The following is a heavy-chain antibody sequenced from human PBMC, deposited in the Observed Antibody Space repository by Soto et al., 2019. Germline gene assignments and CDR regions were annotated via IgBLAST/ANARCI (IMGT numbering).Heavy chain of an antibody. Sequence: SETLSLTCAVYGGSFSGYYWSWIRQPPGKGLEWIGEINHSGSTNYNPSLKSRVTISVDTSKNQFSLKLSSVTAADTAVYYCARDYYDSSGYPFDYWGQGTLVTVSS. D-gene: IGHD3-22*01. CDR2: INHSGST. V-gene: IGHV4-34*01. CDR1: GGSFSGYY. CDR3: ARDYYDSSGYPFDY. J-gene: IGHJ4*02.